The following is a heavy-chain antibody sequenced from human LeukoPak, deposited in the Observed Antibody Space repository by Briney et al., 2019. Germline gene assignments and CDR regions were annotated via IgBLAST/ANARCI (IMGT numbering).Heavy chain of an antibody. CDR3: ARDGAVAVPHFDY. J-gene: IGHJ4*02. V-gene: IGHV1-69*04. D-gene: IGHD6-19*01. Sequence: SVKVSCKASGGTFSSYAISWVRQAPGQGLGWMGRIIPIFGIANYAQKFQGRVTITADKSTSTAYMELSSLRSEDTAVYYCARDGAVAVPHFDYWGQGTLVTVSS. CDR1: GGTFSSYA. CDR2: IIPIFGIA.